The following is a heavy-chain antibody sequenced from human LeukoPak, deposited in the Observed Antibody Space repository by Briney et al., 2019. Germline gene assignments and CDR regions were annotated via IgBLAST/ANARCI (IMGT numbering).Heavy chain of an antibody. CDR1: GFIFSNYW. Sequence: PGGSLRLSCAASGFIFSNYWMSWVRQAPGKGLEWVANMGQDGTREYSADFVKGRFTISRDNAKNSLYLQMNSLRAEDTAVYYCARERVTVAAAAGSLRWFDPWGQGTLVTVSS. CDR3: ARERVTVAAAAGSLRWFDP. CDR2: MGQDGTRE. V-gene: IGHV3-7*01. J-gene: IGHJ5*02. D-gene: IGHD6-13*01.